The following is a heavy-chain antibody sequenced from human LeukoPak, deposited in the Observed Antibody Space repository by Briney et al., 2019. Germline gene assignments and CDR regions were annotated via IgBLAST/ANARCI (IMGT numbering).Heavy chain of an antibody. CDR3: ARRTTESYSDY. CDR1: GGSISVGTYY. D-gene: IGHD1-1*01. Sequence: PSETLSLTCTVSGGSISVGTYYWGWIRQPPGKGLGWIGTIHYSGTTHYNRSLKSRVTLSVDTSKNQFSLRLSSVTAADTAVYYCARRTTESYSDYWGQGTLVTVST. CDR2: IHYSGTT. J-gene: IGHJ4*02. V-gene: IGHV4-39*01.